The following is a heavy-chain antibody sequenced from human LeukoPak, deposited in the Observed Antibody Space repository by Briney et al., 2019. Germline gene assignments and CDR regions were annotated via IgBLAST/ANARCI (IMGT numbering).Heavy chain of an antibody. CDR3: ARTPDYSSGWYWDTYYFDY. V-gene: IGHV3-21*01. CDR1: GFTFSSYS. CDR2: ISSSSSYI. J-gene: IGHJ4*02. D-gene: IGHD6-19*01. Sequence: GRSLRLSCAASGFTFSSYSMNWVRQAPGKGLEWVSSISSSSSYIYYADSVKGRFTISRDNAKNSLYLQMNSLRAEDTAVYYCARTPDYSSGWYWDTYYFDYWGQGTLVTVSS.